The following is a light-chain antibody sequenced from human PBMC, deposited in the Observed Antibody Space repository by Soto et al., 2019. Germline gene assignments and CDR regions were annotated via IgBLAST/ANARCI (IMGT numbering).Light chain of an antibody. CDR2: WAS. J-gene: IGKJ2*01. Sequence: DIVLTQSPDSLAVSLGERATINCKSSQSVLYSSNNKNYLAWYQQKPGQPPKLLIYWASTRESGVPDRFSGSGSGTDFTPTISSLQAEDVAVYYCQQYYSTPTFGQGTKLEIK. CDR1: QSVLYSSNNKNY. V-gene: IGKV4-1*01. CDR3: QQYYSTPT.